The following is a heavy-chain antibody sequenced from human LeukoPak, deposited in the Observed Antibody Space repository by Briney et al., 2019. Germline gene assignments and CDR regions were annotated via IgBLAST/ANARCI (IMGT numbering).Heavy chain of an antibody. CDR3: ARGGRSGYRYFDY. CDR1: EYTFTDYY. Sequence: AASVKVSCKASEYTFTDYYIHWIRQAPGQGLEWIGRISPNTGGTDHAQEFRDKITMTRDTSISTAYIELSRLISDDTAVYYCARGGRSGYRYFDYWGQGTLVTVSS. V-gene: IGHV1-2*06. J-gene: IGHJ4*02. CDR2: ISPNTGGT. D-gene: IGHD5-18*01.